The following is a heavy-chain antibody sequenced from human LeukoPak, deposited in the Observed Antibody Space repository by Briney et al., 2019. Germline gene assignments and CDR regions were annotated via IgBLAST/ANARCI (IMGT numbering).Heavy chain of an antibody. V-gene: IGHV4-59*01. CDR2: IYYSGST. J-gene: IGHJ4*02. D-gene: IGHD2-2*02. Sequence: SETLSLTXTVSGGSISSYYWSWIRQPPGKGLEWIGYIYYSGSTNYNPSLKGRVTISVDTSKNQFSLKLSSVTAADTAVYYCASLVGCSSISCYIPMALYYFDYWGQGTLVTVSS. CDR3: ASLVGCSSISCYIPMALYYFDY. CDR1: GGSISSYY.